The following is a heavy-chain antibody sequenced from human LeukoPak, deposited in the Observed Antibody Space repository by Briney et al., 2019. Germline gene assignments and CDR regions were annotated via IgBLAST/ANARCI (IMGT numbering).Heavy chain of an antibody. CDR3: ARVRSYCSSTSCRYNQAFDI. V-gene: IGHV1-69*13. CDR1: GGTFSSYA. J-gene: IGHJ3*02. CDR2: IIPIFGSA. Sequence: ASVKVSCKASGGTFSSYAISWVRQAPGQGLERMGGIIPIFGSANYAQKFQGRVTITADESTSTAYMELSSLRSEDTAVYYCARVRSYCSSTSCRYNQAFDIWGQGTMVTVSS. D-gene: IGHD2-2*01.